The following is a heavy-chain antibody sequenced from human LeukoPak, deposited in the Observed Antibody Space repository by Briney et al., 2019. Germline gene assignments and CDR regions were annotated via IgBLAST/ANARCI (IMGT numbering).Heavy chain of an antibody. CDR2: IHYSGST. J-gene: IGHJ5*02. CDR1: GGSISSSSYY. CDR3: ASRVDIVATGSSNWFDP. D-gene: IGHD5-12*01. Sequence: SETLSLTCTVSGGSISSSSYYWGWIRQPPGKGLEWIGSIHYSGSTNYNPSLKSRVTISVDTSKNQFSLKLSSVTAADTAVYYCASRVDIVATGSSNWFDPWGQGTLVTVSS. V-gene: IGHV4-39*07.